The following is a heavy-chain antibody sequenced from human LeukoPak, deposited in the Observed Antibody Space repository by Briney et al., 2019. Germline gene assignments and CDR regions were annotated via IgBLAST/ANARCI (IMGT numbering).Heavy chain of an antibody. J-gene: IGHJ4*02. CDR1: GFTFSSYG. CDR2: IRFDGSNR. D-gene: IGHD2-2*01. Sequence: GGSLRLSCAASGFTFSSYGMHWVRQAPGKGLEWVAFIRFDGSNRYYTDSVNGRFTLSRDNSKNTLYLQISSLRAEDTAVYYCAKFNRQYCSSTSCYGGFDYWGQGTLVTVSS. CDR3: AKFNRQYCSSTSCYGGFDY. V-gene: IGHV3-30*02.